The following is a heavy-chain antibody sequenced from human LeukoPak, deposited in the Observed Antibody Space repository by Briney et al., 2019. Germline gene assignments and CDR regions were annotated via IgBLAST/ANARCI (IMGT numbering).Heavy chain of an antibody. CDR3: ATEELVAAGTVLDY. D-gene: IGHD6-13*01. CDR1: GFTFSSYA. J-gene: IGHJ4*02. Sequence: GGSLRLSCAASGFTFSSYAMSWVRQAPGKGLEWVSAISGSGGSTYYADSVKGRFTISRDNSKNMMYLQMNSLRAEDTAVYYCATEELVAAGTVLDYWGQGTLVTVSS. CDR2: ISGSGGST. V-gene: IGHV3-23*01.